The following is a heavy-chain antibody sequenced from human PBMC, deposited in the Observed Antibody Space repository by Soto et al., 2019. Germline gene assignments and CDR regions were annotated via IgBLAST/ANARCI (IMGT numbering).Heavy chain of an antibody. CDR3: AIDLSPIHSTYCVEAFDV. J-gene: IGHJ3*01. CDR1: GFTFSTYW. Sequence: EVQLVESGGGLVQPGGSLRLSCAASGFTFSTYWMTWLRQAPGKGLEWVANIKNDGRVKNYLDSVEGRFTISRDNAKNTLYLQMYSLRAQDAAVYYSAIDLSPIHSTYCVEAFDVWGPGTVVTVSS. D-gene: IGHD3-10*02. V-gene: IGHV3-7*05. CDR2: IKNDGRVK.